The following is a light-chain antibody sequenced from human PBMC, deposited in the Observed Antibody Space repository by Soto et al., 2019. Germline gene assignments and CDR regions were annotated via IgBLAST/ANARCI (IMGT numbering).Light chain of an antibody. CDR1: STDVGGYIY. V-gene: IGLV2-14*01. J-gene: IGLJ2*01. CDR2: EIY. Sequence: QSALTQPASVSGSLGQSITLSCTGTSTDVGGYIYVSWYQQYPGKAPKLIIFEIYNRPSGVSDRFSGSRSGNTASLTISSLQTEDEADYYCGSYSSSSKILFGGGTKVTVL. CDR3: GSYSSSSKIL.